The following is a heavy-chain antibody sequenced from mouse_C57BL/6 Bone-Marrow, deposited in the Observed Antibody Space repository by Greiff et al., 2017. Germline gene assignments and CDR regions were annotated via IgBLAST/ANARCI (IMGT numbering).Heavy chain of an antibody. J-gene: IGHJ3*01. V-gene: IGHV1-50*01. CDR2: IDPSDSYN. CDR1: GYTFTSYW. Sequence: VQLQQPGAELVKPGASVKLSCKASGYTFTSYWMQWVKQRPGQGLEWIGEIDPSDSYNNYNQKFKGKSTLTVDTSSSTAYMQLSSLTSEASAVYNCARPWYAYWGQGTLVTVSA. CDR3: ARPWYAY.